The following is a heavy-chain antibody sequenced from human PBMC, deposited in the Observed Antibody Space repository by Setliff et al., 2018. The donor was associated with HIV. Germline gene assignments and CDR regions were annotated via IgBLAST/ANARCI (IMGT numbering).Heavy chain of an antibody. J-gene: IGHJ6*03. CDR1: GGSTSSHY. D-gene: IGHD3-3*01. CDR2: FYSSGST. V-gene: IGHV4-59*11. CDR3: ARGGGFLEWLSPMDV. Sequence: AETLSLTCTVSGGSTSSHYWSWIRQPPGKGLEWIGYFYSSGSTNYNPSLKSRVTISVDTSKNQFYLKLSSVTAADTAVYYCARGGGFLEWLSPMDVWGRGTTVTVSS.